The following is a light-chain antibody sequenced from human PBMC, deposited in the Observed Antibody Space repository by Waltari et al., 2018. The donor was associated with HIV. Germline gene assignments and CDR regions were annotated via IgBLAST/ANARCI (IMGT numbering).Light chain of an antibody. V-gene: IGKV4-1*01. CDR3: QQYYNTPYT. CDR2: WAS. J-gene: IGKJ2*01. CDR1: QSVLYSYSNKNS. Sequence: DIVMTQSPDSLAVSLGERATINCKSRQSVLYSYSNKNSLAWYQQKPGQPPKRLIYWASTREPGGPDRFSGSGSGTDFTLTISSLQAEDVAVYDCQQYYNTPYTFGQGTKLEIK.